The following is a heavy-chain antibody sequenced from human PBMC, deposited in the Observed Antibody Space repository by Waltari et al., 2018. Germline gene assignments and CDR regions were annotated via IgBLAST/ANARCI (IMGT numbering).Heavy chain of an antibody. CDR1: GGPLSRGSYY. J-gene: IGHJ4*02. CDR3: ARVLKWGVKAL. Sequence: QVQLQESGPGLVKPSQTLSLTCTAPGGPLSRGSYYWSWIRQPAGKGLEWIGRIYTSGSTNYNPSLKSRVTISVDTSKNQFSLKLSSVTAADTAVYYCARVLKWGVKALWGQGTLVTVSS. CDR2: IYTSGST. V-gene: IGHV4-61*02. D-gene: IGHD3-10*01.